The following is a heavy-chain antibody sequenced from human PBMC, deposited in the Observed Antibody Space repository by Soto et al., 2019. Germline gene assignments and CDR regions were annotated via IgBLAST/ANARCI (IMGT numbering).Heavy chain of an antibody. V-gene: IGHV4-59*01. Sequence: SETLSLTCTVSGGSISSYYWSWIRQPPGKGLEWIGYIYYSGSTNYNPSLKSRVTISVDTSKNQFSLKLSSVTAADTAVYYCERGPRGLVDATDYWGQGTLVTVSS. CDR2: IYYSGST. J-gene: IGHJ4*02. CDR1: GGSISSYY. CDR3: ERGPRGLVDATDY. D-gene: IGHD2-2*01.